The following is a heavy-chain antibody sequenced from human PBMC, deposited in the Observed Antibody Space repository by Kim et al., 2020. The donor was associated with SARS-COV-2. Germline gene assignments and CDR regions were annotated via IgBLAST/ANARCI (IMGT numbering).Heavy chain of an antibody. V-gene: IGHV3-48*02. CDR3: ARGDWFDP. CDR2: SSTI. J-gene: IGHJ5*02. Sequence: SSTIYYADSVKGRFTISRDHAKNSLYLQMNSLRDEDTAVYYCARGDWFDPWGQGTLVTVSS.